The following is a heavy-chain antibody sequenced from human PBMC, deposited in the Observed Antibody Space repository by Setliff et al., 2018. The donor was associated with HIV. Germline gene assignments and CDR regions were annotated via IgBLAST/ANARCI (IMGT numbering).Heavy chain of an antibody. J-gene: IGHJ4*02. Sequence: TLSLTCAVSGGSINSGGYYWTWIRQHPGMGLEWIGYIHYSGSTYYNPSLKSRVTISIDTSKNQFSLKLNAVTAADTAVYYCARRPPLTTGREYYFDFWGQGTLVTVSS. D-gene: IGHD1-1*01. CDR3: ARRPPLTTGREYYFDF. CDR2: IHYSGST. CDR1: GGSINSGGYY. V-gene: IGHV4-31*11.